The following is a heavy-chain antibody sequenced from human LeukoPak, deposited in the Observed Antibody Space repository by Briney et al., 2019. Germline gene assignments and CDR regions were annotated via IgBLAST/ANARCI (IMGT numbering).Heavy chain of an antibody. CDR3: ARDQGEKSAYYDILTGYYAFDI. V-gene: IGHV4-61*02. CDR1: GGSISSGSYY. D-gene: IGHD3-9*01. J-gene: IGHJ3*02. CDR2: IYTSGST. Sequence: SQTLSLTCTVSGGSISSGSYYWSWIRQPAGEGLEWIGRIYTSGSTNYNPSLKGRVTISVDTSKNQFSLKLSSVTAADTAVYYCARDQGEKSAYYDILTGYYAFDIWGQGTMVTVSS.